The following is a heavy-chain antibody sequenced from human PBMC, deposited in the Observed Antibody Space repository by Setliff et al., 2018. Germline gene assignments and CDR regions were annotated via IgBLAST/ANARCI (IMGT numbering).Heavy chain of an antibody. CDR1: GDSTSSGDYF. Sequence: PSETLSLTCTVPGDSTSSGDYFWSWIRQPPGKGLEWIAYIYHSGSAYYNPSLKSRVTMSVDTSKNQFSLHLTSVTAADTAVYYCAREVGTSTSSDAFDVWGQGMMVTVSS. D-gene: IGHD1-26*01. CDR2: IYHSGSA. CDR3: AREVGTSTSSDAFDV. V-gene: IGHV4-30-4*08. J-gene: IGHJ3*01.